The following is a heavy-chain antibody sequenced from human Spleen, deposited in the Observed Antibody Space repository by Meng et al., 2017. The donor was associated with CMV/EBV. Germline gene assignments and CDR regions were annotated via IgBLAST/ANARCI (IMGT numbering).Heavy chain of an antibody. D-gene: IGHD4-23*01. J-gene: IGHJ4*02. CDR1: GGSIIRSNW. V-gene: IGHV4-4*02. CDR2: INHNGNT. Sequence: TCGVSGGSIIRSNWWTWVRQPPGKGLEWIGEINHNGNTNYNPSLRSRVTISVDKSKNQFSLKVTSITAADTAVYYCARDPGNSPLDYWGQGILVTVSS. CDR3: ARDPGNSPLDY.